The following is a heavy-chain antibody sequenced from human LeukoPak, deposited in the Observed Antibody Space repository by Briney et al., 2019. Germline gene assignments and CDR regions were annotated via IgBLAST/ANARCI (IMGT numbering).Heavy chain of an antibody. Sequence: SETLSLTCTVSGGSISSTSYYWGWIRQPPGKGLEWIGNIYYTGSTYYNPSLKSRVTVSVDTSKNQFSLKVSSTTAADSAVYYCATDLDYSFDYWGQGALVTVSS. D-gene: IGHD2-15*01. CDR3: ATDLDYSFDY. CDR1: GGSISSTSYY. CDR2: IYYTGST. V-gene: IGHV4-39*01. J-gene: IGHJ4*02.